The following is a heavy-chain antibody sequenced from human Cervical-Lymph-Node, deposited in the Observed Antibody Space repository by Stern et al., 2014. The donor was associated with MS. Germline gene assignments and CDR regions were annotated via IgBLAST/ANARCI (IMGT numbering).Heavy chain of an antibody. V-gene: IGHV1-2*06. CDR2: IKPNSGGT. CDR1: GYTFTDYY. D-gene: IGHD6-13*01. J-gene: IGHJ4*02. CDR3: ARDSTIWSVDY. Sequence: VQLLESGPEVKKPGASVKVSCKASGYTFTDYYMHWVRQAPGQGLEWMGRIKPNSGGTNSAQKFQGRVTMTRDTSISTAYMELSGLKSDDTAVYYCARDSTIWSVDYWGQGTLVTVSS.